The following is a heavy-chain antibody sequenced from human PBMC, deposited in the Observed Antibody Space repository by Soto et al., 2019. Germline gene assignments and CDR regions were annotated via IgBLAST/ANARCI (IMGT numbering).Heavy chain of an antibody. V-gene: IGHV3-30-3*01. J-gene: IGHJ4*02. CDR1: GFTFSSYA. CDR2: ISYDGSNK. CDR3: ARDEGIDY. D-gene: IGHD3-10*01. Sequence: VQLVESGGGVVQPGRSLRLSCAASGFTFSSYAMHWVRQAPGKGLEWVAVISYDGSNKYYADSVKGRFTISRDNSKNTLYLQMNSLRAEDTAVYYCARDEGIDYWGQGTLVTVSS.